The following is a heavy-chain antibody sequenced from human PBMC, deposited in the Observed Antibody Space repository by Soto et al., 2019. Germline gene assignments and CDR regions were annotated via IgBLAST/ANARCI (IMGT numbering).Heavy chain of an antibody. V-gene: IGHV3-7*04. Sequence: EVQLVESGGGLVQPGGSLRLSCAASGFTFSSYWMSWVRQAPGKGLEWVANIKEDGSERYYVDSVKGRFTLSRDNAKNSLYLQMNSLRAEDTAVYYCARATGADKEDYWGQGTLVTVSS. CDR1: GFTFSSYW. CDR3: ARATGADKEDY. D-gene: IGHD3-10*01. CDR2: IKEDGSER. J-gene: IGHJ4*02.